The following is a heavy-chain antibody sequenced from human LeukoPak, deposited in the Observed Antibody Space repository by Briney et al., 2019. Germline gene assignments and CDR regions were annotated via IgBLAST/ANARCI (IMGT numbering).Heavy chain of an antibody. CDR2: ISLSSTYI. CDR1: GFTFSSHT. D-gene: IGHD2-2*01. Sequence: GGSPRLSCAASGFTFSSHTMNWVRQAPGKGLEWVSSISLSSTYIYYADSVKGRFTISRDNAKNSLYLQMNSLRAEDTAVYYCARDPSYCSSTSCHCDYWGQGTLVTVSS. CDR3: ARDPSYCSSTSCHCDY. V-gene: IGHV3-21*01. J-gene: IGHJ4*02.